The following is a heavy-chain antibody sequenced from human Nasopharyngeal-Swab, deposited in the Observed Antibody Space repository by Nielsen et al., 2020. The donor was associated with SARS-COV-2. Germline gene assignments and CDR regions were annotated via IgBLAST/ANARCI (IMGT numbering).Heavy chain of an antibody. V-gene: IGHV4-31*03. CDR1: GGSISSGGYY. D-gene: IGHD2-15*01. CDR2: IYYSGST. J-gene: IGHJ3*02. Sequence: SETLSLTCTVSGGSISSGGYYWSWIRQHPGKGLEWIGYIYYSGSTYYNPSLKSRVTISADTSKNQFSLRLSSLTAADTAVYYCARQVAYAFDIWGPGTQVTVSS. CDR3: ARQVAYAFDI.